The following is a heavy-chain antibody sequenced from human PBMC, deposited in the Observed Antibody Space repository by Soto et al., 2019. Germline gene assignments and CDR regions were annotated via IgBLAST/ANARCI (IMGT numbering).Heavy chain of an antibody. D-gene: IGHD2-15*01. J-gene: IGHJ6*02. V-gene: IGHV5-51*01. Sequence: GESLKISCKGSGYSFTSYWIGWVRQMPGKGLECMGIIYPGDSDTRYSPSFQGQVTISADKSISTAYLQWSSLKASDTAMYYCARPRYPGRGYYGMDVWGQGSTVTVSS. CDR1: GYSFTSYW. CDR2: IYPGDSDT. CDR3: ARPRYPGRGYYGMDV.